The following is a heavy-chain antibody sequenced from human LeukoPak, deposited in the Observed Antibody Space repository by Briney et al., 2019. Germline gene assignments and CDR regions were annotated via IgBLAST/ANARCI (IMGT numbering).Heavy chain of an antibody. D-gene: IGHD6-13*01. CDR2: IYYSGST. Sequence: SETLSLTCTVSGGSISSSSYYWGWIRPPPGKGLEWIGSIYYSGSTYYNPSLKSRVTISVDTSKNQFSLMLNSVTAADTAVYYCARESRRIAAAGPSYYMDVWGRGTTVTVSS. CDR1: GGSISSSSYY. V-gene: IGHV4-39*07. CDR3: ARESRRIAAAGPSYYMDV. J-gene: IGHJ6*03.